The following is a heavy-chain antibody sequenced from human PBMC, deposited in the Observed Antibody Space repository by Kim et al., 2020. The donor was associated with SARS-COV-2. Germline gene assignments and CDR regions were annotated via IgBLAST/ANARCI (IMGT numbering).Heavy chain of an antibody. CDR1: GYTFTSYG. CDR2: ISAYNGNT. D-gene: IGHD1-1*01. V-gene: IGHV1-18*01. J-gene: IGHJ6*02. Sequence: ASVKVSCKASGYTFTSYGISWVRQAPGQGLEWMGWISAYNGNTNYAQKLQGRVTMTTDTSTSTAYMELRSLRSDDTAVYYCAREVHPNGDYYYGMDVWGQGTTVTVSS. CDR3: AREVHPNGDYYYGMDV.